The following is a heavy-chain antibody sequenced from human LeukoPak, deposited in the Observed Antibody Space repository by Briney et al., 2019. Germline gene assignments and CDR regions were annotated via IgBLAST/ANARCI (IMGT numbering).Heavy chain of an antibody. CDR3: ARWRYSSSWYSYYFDY. CDR2: ISGSGGST. D-gene: IGHD6-13*01. Sequence: GGFLRLSCAASGFTLSYYAMSWVRQAPGKGLGWVSAISGSGGSTYYADSVKGRFTISRDNAKNSLYLQMNSLRAEDTAVYYCARWRYSSSWYSYYFDYWGQGTLVTVSS. V-gene: IGHV3-23*01. CDR1: GFTLSYYA. J-gene: IGHJ4*02.